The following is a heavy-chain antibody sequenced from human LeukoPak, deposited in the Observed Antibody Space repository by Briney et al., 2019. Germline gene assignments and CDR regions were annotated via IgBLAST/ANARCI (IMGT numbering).Heavy chain of an antibody. Sequence: PGGSLRLSCAAPEFTLSSYEINWVRQAPGKGLEWVSYISSSGTTIYYADSVKGRFTISRDNAKNSLYLQMNSLRAEDTAVYYCVGRFLEWSDDWGQGTLVTVSS. CDR1: EFTLSSYE. D-gene: IGHD3-3*01. J-gene: IGHJ4*02. CDR3: VGRFLEWSDD. V-gene: IGHV3-48*03. CDR2: ISSSGTTI.